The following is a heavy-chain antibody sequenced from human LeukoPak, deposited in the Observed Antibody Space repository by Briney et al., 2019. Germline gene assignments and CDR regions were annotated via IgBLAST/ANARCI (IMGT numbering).Heavy chain of an antibody. Sequence: SETLSLTCTVSGGSISSSSYYWGWIRQPPGKGLEWIGSIYYSGSTYYNPSLKSRVTISVDTSKNQFSLKLSSVTAADTAVYYCARVMGSDNDFRVYYYYYYMDVWGKGTTVTVSS. J-gene: IGHJ6*03. CDR1: GGSISSSSYY. D-gene: IGHD2/OR15-2a*01. CDR3: ARVMGSDNDFRVYYYYYYMDV. V-gene: IGHV4-39*07. CDR2: IYYSGST.